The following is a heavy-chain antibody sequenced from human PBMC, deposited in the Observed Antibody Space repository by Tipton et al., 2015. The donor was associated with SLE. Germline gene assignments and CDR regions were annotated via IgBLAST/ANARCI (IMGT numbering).Heavy chain of an antibody. V-gene: IGHV4-38-2*01. Sequence: SLTCDVSDYSVSSGFDWGWIRQTPGKGLEWIASVYQGVRTFSNPSLQSRVTISLDTSKNQFSLRLTSVTAADTAVYYCATKQLVFDYWGQGTLVTVSS. CDR1: DYSVSSGFD. CDR3: ATKQLVFDY. CDR2: VYQGVRT. J-gene: IGHJ4*02. D-gene: IGHD6-13*01.